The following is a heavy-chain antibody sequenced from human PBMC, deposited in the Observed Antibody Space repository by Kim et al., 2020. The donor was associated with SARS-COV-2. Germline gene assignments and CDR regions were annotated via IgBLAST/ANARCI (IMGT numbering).Heavy chain of an antibody. CDR2: IYYSGST. CDR1: GGSISSYY. Sequence: SETLSLTCTVSGGSISSYYWSWIRQPPGKGLEWIGYIYYSGSTNYNPSLKSRVTISVDTSKNQFSLKLSSVTAADTAVYYCARDGRGWLQQPHWYFDLWGRGTPVTVSS. CDR3: ARDGRGWLQQPHWYFDL. D-gene: IGHD5-12*01. V-gene: IGHV4-59*01. J-gene: IGHJ2*01.